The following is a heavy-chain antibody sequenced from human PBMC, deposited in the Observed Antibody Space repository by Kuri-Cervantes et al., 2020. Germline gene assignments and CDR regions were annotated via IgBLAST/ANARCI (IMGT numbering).Heavy chain of an antibody. V-gene: IGHV2-26*01. J-gene: IGHJ4*02. Sequence: LRLSCAASGFTFSTYSMNWVRQAPGKGLEWLAHIFSNDEKSYSTSLKSRLTITKDTSKNQVVLTMTNMDPVDTATYYCAHRLTSKDAFDYWGRGTLVTVSS. CDR1: GFTFSTYSMN. CDR3: AHRLTSKDAFDY. D-gene: IGHD5-24*01. CDR2: IFSNDEK.